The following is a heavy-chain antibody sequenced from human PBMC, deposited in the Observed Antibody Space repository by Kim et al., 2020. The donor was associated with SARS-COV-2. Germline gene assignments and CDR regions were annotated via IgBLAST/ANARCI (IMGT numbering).Heavy chain of an antibody. V-gene: IGHV3-11*01. CDR2: ISSNGNTI. CDR1: GFTFSHYY. Sequence: GGSLRLSCAASGFTFSHYYMSWIRQAPGKGLEYISYISSNGNTIYYADSVKGRFTVSRDNAENSMYLQMNSLGADDTAVYYCVRVFESNNWPSGFDYWGQGTLVTVSS. CDR3: VRVFESNNWPSGFDY. D-gene: IGHD1-20*01. J-gene: IGHJ4*02.